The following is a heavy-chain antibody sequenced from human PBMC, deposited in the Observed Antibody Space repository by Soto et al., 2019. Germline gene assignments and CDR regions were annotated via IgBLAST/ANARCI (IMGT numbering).Heavy chain of an antibody. V-gene: IGHV1-8*01. J-gene: IGHJ6*03. CDR2: MNPNSGNT. D-gene: IGHD4-17*01. Sequence: ASVKVSCKASGYTYTSYDINWVRQETGQGLEWMGWMNPNSGNTGYAQKFQGRVTMTRNTSISTAYMELSSLRSEDTAVYYCARGSATVTLYYYYYMDVWGKGTTVTVSS. CDR1: GYTYTSYD. CDR3: ARGSATVTLYYYYYMDV.